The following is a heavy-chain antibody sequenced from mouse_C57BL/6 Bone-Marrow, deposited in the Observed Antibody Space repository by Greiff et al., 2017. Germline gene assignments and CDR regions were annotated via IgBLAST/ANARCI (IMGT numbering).Heavy chain of an antibody. Sequence: EVMLVESGGGLVKPGGSLKLSCAASGYTFSSYAMSWVRQTPEKRLEWVATISDGGSYTYYPDNVKGRFTIARDNAKNNLYLQIGHLTSEDTAMYYCSRDEGKAYWGQGTLVTVSA. J-gene: IGHJ3*01. CDR3: SRDEGKAY. CDR1: GYTFSSYA. V-gene: IGHV5-4*01. CDR2: ISDGGSYT.